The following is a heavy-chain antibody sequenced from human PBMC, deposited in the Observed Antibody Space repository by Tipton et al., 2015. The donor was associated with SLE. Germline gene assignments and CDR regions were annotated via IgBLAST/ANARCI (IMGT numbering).Heavy chain of an antibody. V-gene: IGHV4-39*01. D-gene: IGHD3-10*01. CDR1: GGSISNSRYS. CDR3: ARQDYNSVFDY. CDR2: FYYSGST. J-gene: IGHJ4*02. Sequence: TLSLTCTVSGGSISNSRYSWAWIRQSPGKGLEWIGGFYYSGSTYYSPSLESRVTISELKSQNRFSLRLNSVTAADTAVYYCARQDYNSVFDYWGQGILVTVSP.